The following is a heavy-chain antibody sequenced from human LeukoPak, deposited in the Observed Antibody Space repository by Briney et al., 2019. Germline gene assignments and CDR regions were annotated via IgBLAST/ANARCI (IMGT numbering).Heavy chain of an antibody. CDR1: GGSISSSNW. V-gene: IGHV4-4*02. D-gene: IGHD6-13*01. CDR2: IYHSGST. Sequence: PSETLSLTCAVSGGSISSSNWWSWVRQPPGKGLEWIGEIYHSGSTNYNPSLKSRVTISVDKSKNQFSLKLSSMTAADTAVYYCARRLGIAAAGAGYFQHWGQGTLVTVSS. CDR3: ARRLGIAAAGAGYFQH. J-gene: IGHJ1*01.